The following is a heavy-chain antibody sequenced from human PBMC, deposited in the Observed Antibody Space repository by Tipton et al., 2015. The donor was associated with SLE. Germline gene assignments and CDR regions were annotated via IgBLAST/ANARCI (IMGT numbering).Heavy chain of an antibody. J-gene: IGHJ4*02. Sequence: LRPSCTVSGYSISSGYYWGWIRQPPGKGLEWIGSIYHSGSTYYNPSLKSRVTISVDTSKNQFSLKLSSVTAADTAVYYCAAVSSALWDFGYWGQGTLVTVSS. V-gene: IGHV4-38-2*02. CDR2: IYHSGST. D-gene: IGHD6-19*01. CDR3: AAVSSALWDFGY. CDR1: GYSISSGYY.